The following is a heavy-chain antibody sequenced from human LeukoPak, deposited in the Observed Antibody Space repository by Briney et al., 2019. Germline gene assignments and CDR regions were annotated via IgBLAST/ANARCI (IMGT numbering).Heavy chain of an antibody. J-gene: IGHJ4*02. V-gene: IGHV3-23*01. CDR1: GFTFSTFG. CDR3: AKGSGFGGYDLDY. CDR2: TTGSGETT. Sequence: TGGSLRLSCAASGFTFSTFGLSWVRQAPGKGLEWVSGTTGSGETTYYADSVKGRFTISRDNFKNTLYLQMNSLRAEDTAFYYCAKGSGFGGYDLDYWGQGTLVTVSS. D-gene: IGHD5-12*01.